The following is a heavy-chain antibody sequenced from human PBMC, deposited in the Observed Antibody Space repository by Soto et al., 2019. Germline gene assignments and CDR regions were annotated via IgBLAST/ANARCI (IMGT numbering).Heavy chain of an antibody. J-gene: IGHJ4*02. Sequence: GGSLRLSCAASGFTFSSYWMHWVRQAPGKGLVWVSRINSDGSSTSYADSVKGRFTISRDNAKNTLYLQMNSLRAEDTAVHYCARVSLTTVTFDYWGQGTLVTVSS. CDR3: ARVSLTTVTFDY. V-gene: IGHV3-74*01. CDR1: GFTFSSYW. CDR2: INSDGSST. D-gene: IGHD4-4*01.